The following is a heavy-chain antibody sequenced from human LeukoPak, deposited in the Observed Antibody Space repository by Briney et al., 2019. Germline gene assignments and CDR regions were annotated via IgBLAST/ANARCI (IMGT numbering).Heavy chain of an antibody. CDR2: ISWDGGIT. CDR3: AKDSNTGGYSFGS. Sequence: GGSLRLSCAASGFTFHHYSMHWVRQPPGKGLEWVSLISWDGGITYYADSVRGRFTISRGNSKNSLSLEMNSLRTEDTALYYCAKDSNTGGYSFGSWGQGTLVTVTS. CDR1: GFTFHHYS. D-gene: IGHD5-12*01. V-gene: IGHV3-43*01. J-gene: IGHJ4*02.